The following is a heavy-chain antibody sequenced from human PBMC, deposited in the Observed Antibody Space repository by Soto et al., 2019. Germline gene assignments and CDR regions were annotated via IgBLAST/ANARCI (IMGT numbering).Heavy chain of an antibody. Sequence: PGGSLRLSCAASGFTFSSYSMNWVRQAPGKGLEWVSSISSSSSYIYYADSVKGRFTISRDNAKNSLYLQMNSLRAEDTAVYYCARDSDSSSKDFDYWGQGTLVTVSS. V-gene: IGHV3-21*01. CDR1: GFTFSSYS. CDR3: ARDSDSSSKDFDY. J-gene: IGHJ4*02. CDR2: ISSSSSYI. D-gene: IGHD3-22*01.